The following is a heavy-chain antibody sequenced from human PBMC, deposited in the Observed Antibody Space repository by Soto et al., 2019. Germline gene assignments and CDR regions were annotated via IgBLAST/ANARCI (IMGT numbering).Heavy chain of an antibody. CDR1: GGSFSDDY. CDR2: INHSGST. D-gene: IGHD3-10*01. CDR3: ARRHITMIRGLTPAYFDY. V-gene: IGHV4-34*01. Sequence: SETLSLTCAVXGGSFSDDYWSWIRQPPGKGLEWIGEINHSGSTNYNPSLKSRVTISVDTSKNQFSLKLNSVTAAGTAVYYCARRHITMIRGLTPAYFDYWGQGTLVTVSS. J-gene: IGHJ4*02.